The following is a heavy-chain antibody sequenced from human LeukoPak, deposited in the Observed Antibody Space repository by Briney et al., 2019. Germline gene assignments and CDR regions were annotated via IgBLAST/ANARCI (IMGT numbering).Heavy chain of an antibody. D-gene: IGHD6-13*01. Sequence: PGGSLRLSCAASGFTFSNYAMTWVRQAPGKGLEWVSVIYSGGSTYYADSVKGRFTISRDNSKNTLYLQMNSLRAEDTAVYYCARVGAAAGTRDAFDIWGQGTMVTVSS. J-gene: IGHJ3*02. CDR3: ARVGAAAGTRDAFDI. CDR1: GFTFSNYA. V-gene: IGHV3-53*01. CDR2: IYSGGST.